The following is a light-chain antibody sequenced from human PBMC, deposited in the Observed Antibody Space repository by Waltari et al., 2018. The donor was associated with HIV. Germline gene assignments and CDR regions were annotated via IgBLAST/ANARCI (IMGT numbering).Light chain of an antibody. CDR1: KLGDKY. J-gene: IGLJ2*01. Sequence: SYELTQPPSVSVSPGQTASITRSGDKLGDKYACWYQPKPGQSPVLVIYQDSKRPSGIPERFSGSNSGNTATLTISGTQAMDEADYYCQAWDSSTAVFGGGTKLTVL. CDR2: QDS. CDR3: QAWDSSTAV. V-gene: IGLV3-1*01.